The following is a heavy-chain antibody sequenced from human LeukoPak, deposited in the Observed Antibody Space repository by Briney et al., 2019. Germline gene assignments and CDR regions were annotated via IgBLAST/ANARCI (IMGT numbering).Heavy chain of an antibody. D-gene: IGHD1-26*01. Sequence: GGSLRLSCAASGFTFSSYWMHWVRQAPGKGLVWVSRINGDGITTTYADSVKGRFTISRDNAKNTLYLQMNSLRAEDTAVYYCARDGSGGRYSFWGQGTLVTVSS. V-gene: IGHV3-74*03. CDR3: ARDGSGGRYSF. CDR1: GFTFSSYW. J-gene: IGHJ4*02. CDR2: INGDGITT.